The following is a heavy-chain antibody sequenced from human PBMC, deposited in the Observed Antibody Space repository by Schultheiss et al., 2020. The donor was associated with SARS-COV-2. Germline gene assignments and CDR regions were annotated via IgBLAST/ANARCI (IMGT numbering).Heavy chain of an antibody. Sequence: GGSLRLSCAASGFTFSSYAMSWVHQAPGKGLEWVSAISGSGGSTYYADSVKGRFTISRDNSKNTLYLQMNSLRAEDTAVYYCAKDQGGVGATTFDYWGQGTLVTVSS. D-gene: IGHD1-26*01. CDR2: ISGSGGST. CDR3: AKDQGGVGATTFDY. J-gene: IGHJ4*02. CDR1: GFTFSSYA. V-gene: IGHV3-23*01.